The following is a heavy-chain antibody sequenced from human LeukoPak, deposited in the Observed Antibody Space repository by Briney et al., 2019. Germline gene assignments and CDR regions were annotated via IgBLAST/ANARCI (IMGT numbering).Heavy chain of an antibody. CDR1: GGSISSNY. CDR2: INNGGRS. Sequence: PSETLSLTCTVSGGSISSNYWSWIRQPPGKGLEWMGYINNGGRSKYNPFLQSRVTISVDTSKNQFSLELSSVTAADTAVYFCARTSGGLNSYDSSGYSFYFDYWGQGTLVTVSS. CDR3: ARTSGGLNSYDSSGYSFYFDY. D-gene: IGHD3-22*01. J-gene: IGHJ4*02. V-gene: IGHV4-59*01.